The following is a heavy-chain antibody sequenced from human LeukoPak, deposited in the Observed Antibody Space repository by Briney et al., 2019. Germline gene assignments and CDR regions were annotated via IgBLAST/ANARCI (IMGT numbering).Heavy chain of an antibody. Sequence: GGSLRLSCAASGFTFSSYSMNWVRQAPGKGLEWVSSISSSSSYIYYADSVKGRFTISRDNAKNSLYLQMNSLRAEDTAVYYCAGVYYLLRYFDLWGRGTLVTVSS. J-gene: IGHJ2*01. CDR2: ISSSSSYI. V-gene: IGHV3-21*01. D-gene: IGHD3-22*01. CDR1: GFTFSSYS. CDR3: AGVYYLLRYFDL.